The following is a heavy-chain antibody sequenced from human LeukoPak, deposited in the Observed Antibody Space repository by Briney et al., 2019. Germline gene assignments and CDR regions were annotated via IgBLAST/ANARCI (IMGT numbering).Heavy chain of an antibody. D-gene: IGHD3-16*01. CDR2: IYYSGST. V-gene: IGHV4-39*07. Sequence: PSETLSLTCTVSGGSISSSSYYWGWIRQPPGKGLEWIGSIYYSGSTFYNPSLKSRVTISVDTSRNQFSLKLSSVTAADTAVYYCARDMGGPDNYWGQGTLVTVSS. J-gene: IGHJ4*02. CDR1: GGSISSSSYY. CDR3: ARDMGGPDNY.